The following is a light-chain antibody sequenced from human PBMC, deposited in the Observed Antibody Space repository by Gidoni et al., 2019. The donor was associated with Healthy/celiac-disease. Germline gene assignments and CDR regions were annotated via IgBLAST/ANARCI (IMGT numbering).Light chain of an antibody. CDR2: GAS. CDR3: QQYGSSPPYT. Sequence: EIVLTPSPGTLSLSPGDRATLSCRASQSVSSSYLAWYQQKPGQAPRLLIYGASSRATGIPDRLSGSGSGTDFTLTISRLEPEDFAVYYCQQYGSSPPYTFGQGTKLEIK. J-gene: IGKJ2*01. V-gene: IGKV3-20*01. CDR1: QSVSSSY.